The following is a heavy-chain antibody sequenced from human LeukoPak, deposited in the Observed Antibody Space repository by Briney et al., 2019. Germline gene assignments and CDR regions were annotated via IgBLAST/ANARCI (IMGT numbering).Heavy chain of an antibody. D-gene: IGHD3-10*01. V-gene: IGHV5-51*01. CDR1: GYSFTGFW. CDR2: IYPGDSDT. CDR3: ARVKPGTYYYGSGIDY. J-gene: IGHJ4*02. Sequence: GESLKISCKGSGYSFTGFWIGWVRQMPGKGLEWMGIIYPGDSDTRYSPSFQGQVTISADKSISTAYLQWSSLKASDTAMYYCARVKPGTYYYGSGIDYWGQGTLVTVTS.